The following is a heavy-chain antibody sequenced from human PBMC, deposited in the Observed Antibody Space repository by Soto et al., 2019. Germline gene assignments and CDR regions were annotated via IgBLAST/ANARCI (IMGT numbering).Heavy chain of an antibody. CDR3: ARGVSGTYSFDC. CDR2: IFSGGST. V-gene: IGHV3-53*01. D-gene: IGHD1-26*01. CDR1: GFTVSSNY. J-gene: IGHJ4*02. Sequence: EVQLVESGGGLIQPGGSLRLSCAASGFTVSSNYMSWVRQAPGKGLEWVSVIFSGGSTYYAYSVKGRFTISRDNSKNTLYVQMNRMRAEDTAVYYCARGVSGTYSFDCWGQGTLVTVSS.